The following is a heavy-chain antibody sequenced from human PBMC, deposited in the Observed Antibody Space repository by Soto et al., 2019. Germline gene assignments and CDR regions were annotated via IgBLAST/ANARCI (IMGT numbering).Heavy chain of an antibody. D-gene: IGHD4-4*01. Sequence: PWGSLRLSCAASGFTFSSYSMNWVRQAPGKGLEWVSSISSSSSYIYYADSVKGRFTISRDNAKNSLYLQMNSLRAEDTAVYYFSRDKTVTTEVQNYYYYGMDVWGQGTTVTVSS. V-gene: IGHV3-21*01. CDR2: ISSSSSYI. CDR1: GFTFSSYS. J-gene: IGHJ6*02. CDR3: SRDKTVTTEVQNYYYYGMDV.